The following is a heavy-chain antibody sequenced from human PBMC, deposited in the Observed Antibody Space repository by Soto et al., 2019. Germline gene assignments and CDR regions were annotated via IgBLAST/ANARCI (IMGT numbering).Heavy chain of an antibody. D-gene: IGHD6-13*01. CDR1: GGSIISGGYS. V-gene: IGHV4-30-2*01. Sequence: SETLSLTCAVSGGSIISGGYSWILIRQPPGKGLEWIGYIYHSGSIYYNPSLKSRVTISVDRSKNQFSLKLSSVTAADTAVYYCARAGSWHPLFVYWGHGTLVTVSS. CDR2: IYHSGSI. J-gene: IGHJ4*01. CDR3: ARAGSWHPLFVY.